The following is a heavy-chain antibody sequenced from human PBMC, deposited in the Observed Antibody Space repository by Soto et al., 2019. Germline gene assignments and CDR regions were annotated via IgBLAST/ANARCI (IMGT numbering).Heavy chain of an antibody. D-gene: IGHD6-13*01. Sequence: GGSLRLSCAASGFTFSNAWMSWVRQAPGKGLEWVGRIKSKTDGGTTDYAAPVKGRFTISRDDSKNTLYLQMNSLKTEYTAVYYSTPDLPFVFRIAASGNPWFDPCGQGTLVTVSS. V-gene: IGHV3-15*01. CDR2: IKSKTDGGTT. J-gene: IGHJ5*02. CDR3: TPDLPFVFRIAASGNPWFDP. CDR1: GFTFSNAW.